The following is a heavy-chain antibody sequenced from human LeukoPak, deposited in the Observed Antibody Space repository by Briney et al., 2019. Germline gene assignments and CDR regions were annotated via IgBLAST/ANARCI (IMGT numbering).Heavy chain of an antibody. CDR1: GFTFGDYA. CDR2: IRSKAYGGTT. CDR3: TRASKEWLYNYYYYYMDV. J-gene: IGHJ6*03. V-gene: IGHV3-49*04. D-gene: IGHD3-3*01. Sequence: GGSLRLSCTASGFTFGDYAMSWVRQAPGKGLEWVGFIRSKAYGGTTEYAASVKGRFTISRDDSKSIAYLQMNSLKTEDTAVYYCTRASKEWLYNYYYYYMDVWGKGTTVTVSS.